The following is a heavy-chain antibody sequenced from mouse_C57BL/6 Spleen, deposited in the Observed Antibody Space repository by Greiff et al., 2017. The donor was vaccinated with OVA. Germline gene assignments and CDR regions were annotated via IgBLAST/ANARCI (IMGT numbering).Heavy chain of an antibody. CDR3: ASYYGSSHWYFDV. CDR1: GFTFSSYA. V-gene: IGHV5-4*03. Sequence: EVMLVESGGGLVKPGGSLKLSCAASGFTFSSYAMSWVRQTPEKRLEWVATISDGGSYTYYPDNVKGRFTISRDNAKNNLYLQMSHLKSEDTAMYYCASYYGSSHWYFDVWGTGTTVTVSS. D-gene: IGHD1-1*01. CDR2: ISDGGSYT. J-gene: IGHJ1*03.